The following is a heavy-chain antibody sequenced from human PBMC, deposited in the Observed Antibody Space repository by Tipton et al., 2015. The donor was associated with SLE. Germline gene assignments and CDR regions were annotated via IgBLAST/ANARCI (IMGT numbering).Heavy chain of an antibody. CDR1: GGSFSGYY. Sequence: TLSLTCAVYGGSFSGYYWSWIRQPPGKGLEWIGYIYHSGSTYYNPSLKSRVTISVDRSKNQFSLKLSSVTAADTAVYYCAYFYDSSGYYSDYWGQGTLVTVSS. D-gene: IGHD3-22*01. CDR2: IYHSGST. CDR3: AYFYDSSGYYSDY. V-gene: IGHV4-30-2*01. J-gene: IGHJ4*02.